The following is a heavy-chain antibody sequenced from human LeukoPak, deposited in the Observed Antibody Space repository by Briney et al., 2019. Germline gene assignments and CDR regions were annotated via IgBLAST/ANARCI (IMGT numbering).Heavy chain of an antibody. CDR1: GGTFTSYA. CDR2: IIPIVGIA. CDR3: ASQAVANSF. D-gene: IGHD6-19*01. J-gene: IGHJ4*02. Sequence: SVKVSSKAAGGTFTSYAISWVRRAPGEGLEWRGRIIPIVGIANYAQQFRGSVTLTADKSTGTAYMELSSLRSEDTAVYYCASQAVANSFWGQGTLVTVSS. V-gene: IGHV1-69*04.